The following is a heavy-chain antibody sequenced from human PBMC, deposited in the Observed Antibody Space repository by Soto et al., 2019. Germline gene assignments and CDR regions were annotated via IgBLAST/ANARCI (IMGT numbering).Heavy chain of an antibody. CDR2: INAGNGNT. J-gene: IGHJ6*02. CDR1: GYTFTSYA. CDR3: ARRLATVTTRDYYYGMDV. V-gene: IGHV1-3*01. D-gene: IGHD4-17*01. Sequence: ASVKVSCKASGYTFTSYAMHWVRQAPGQRLEWMGWINAGNGNTKYSQKFQGRVTITRDASASTAYMELSSLRSEDTAVYYCARRLATVTTRDYYYGMDVWGQGTTVTVSS.